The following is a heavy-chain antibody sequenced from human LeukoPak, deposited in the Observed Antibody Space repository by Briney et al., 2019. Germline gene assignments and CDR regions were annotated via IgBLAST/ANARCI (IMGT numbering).Heavy chain of an antibody. Sequence: SETLSLTCSVSGGSIRGSGYFWGWIRQPPGKALEWIGSIYYGGTTYYNPALKSRVTISVDTSKKQSSLNLSSVTAADTAFYYCARQRDYYDSSGQSDFDSWGQGALVTVSS. CDR2: IYYGGTT. CDR3: ARQRDYYDSSGQSDFDS. CDR1: GGSIRGSGYF. D-gene: IGHD3-22*01. J-gene: IGHJ4*02. V-gene: IGHV4-39*01.